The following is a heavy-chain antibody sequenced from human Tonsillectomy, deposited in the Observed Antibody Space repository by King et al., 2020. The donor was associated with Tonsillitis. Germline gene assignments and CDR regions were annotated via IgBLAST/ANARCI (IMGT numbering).Heavy chain of an antibody. Sequence: QLQESGPGLVKPSETLSLTCTVSGGSISNYYWSWIRQPPGKGLEWIGYIYYIGSTTYDPSLKRRVTISVDTSKNQFSLKLNSVTAAATAVYYCARHLWSSCFDYWGQGTLATASS. V-gene: IGHV4-59*08. CDR1: GGSISNYY. D-gene: IGHD3-3*01. CDR3: ARHLWSSCFDY. CDR2: IYYIGST. J-gene: IGHJ4*02.